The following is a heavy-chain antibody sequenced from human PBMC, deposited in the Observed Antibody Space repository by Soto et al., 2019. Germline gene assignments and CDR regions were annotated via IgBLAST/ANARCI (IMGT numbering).Heavy chain of an antibody. CDR2: ISAYNGNT. CDR1: GCTFTSSG. J-gene: IGHJ4*02. Sequence: ASVKVSCKASGCTFTSSGISWVRQAPGQGLEWMGWISAYNGNTNYAQKLQGRVTMTTDTSTSTAYMKLRSLRSDDTAVYYCAREPGYYGSGSYYNWGPSFDYWGRGTLFGVSS. CDR3: AREPGYYGSGSYYNWGPSFDY. V-gene: IGHV1-18*01. D-gene: IGHD3-10*01.